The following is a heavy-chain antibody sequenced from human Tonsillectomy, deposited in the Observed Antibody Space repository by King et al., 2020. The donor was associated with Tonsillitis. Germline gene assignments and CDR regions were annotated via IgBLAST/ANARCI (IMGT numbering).Heavy chain of an antibody. Sequence: QLVQSGGGLVQPGGSLRLSCAASGFTFSSYAMSWVRQAPGKGLEWVSAISGSGGSTYYADSVKGRFTISRDNSKNTLYLQMNSLRAEDTAVYYCAKDWGGPTVTYLYYFDYWGQGTLVTVSS. CDR2: ISGSGGST. J-gene: IGHJ4*02. D-gene: IGHD4-17*01. CDR3: AKDWGGPTVTYLYYFDY. CDR1: GFTFSSYA. V-gene: IGHV3-23*04.